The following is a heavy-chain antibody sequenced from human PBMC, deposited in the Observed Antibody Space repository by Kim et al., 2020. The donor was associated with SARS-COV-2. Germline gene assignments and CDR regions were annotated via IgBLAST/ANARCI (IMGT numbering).Heavy chain of an antibody. CDR3: ARDISSSWYFGWFDP. D-gene: IGHD6-13*01. V-gene: IGHV1-18*04. CDR2: ISAYNGNT. CDR1: GYTFTSYG. J-gene: IGHJ5*02. Sequence: ASVKVSCKASGYTFTSYGISWVRQAPGQGLEWMGWISAYNGNTNYAQKLQGRVTMTTDTSTSTAYMELRSLRSDDTAVYYCARDISSSWYFGWFDPWGQGTLVTVSS.